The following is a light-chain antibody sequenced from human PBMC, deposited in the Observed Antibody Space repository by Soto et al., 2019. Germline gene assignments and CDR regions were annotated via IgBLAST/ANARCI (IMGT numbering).Light chain of an antibody. CDR2: DAS. Sequence: EYVLTQSPATLSLSPGERATLSCRASQSVSNYLAWYQQRPGQAPRLLIYDASNTATGIPARFSASGSGTDFTLNISSLDPEDFAVYYCQQRRGWPLTCGGGPNVEIK. V-gene: IGKV3-11*01. CDR1: QSVSNY. CDR3: QQRRGWPLT. J-gene: IGKJ4*01.